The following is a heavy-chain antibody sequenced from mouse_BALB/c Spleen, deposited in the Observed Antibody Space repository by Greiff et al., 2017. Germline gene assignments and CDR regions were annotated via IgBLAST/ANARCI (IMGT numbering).Heavy chain of an antibody. CDR1: GYAFSSSW. D-gene: IGHD2-3*01. V-gene: IGHV1-82*01. Sequence: QVQLQQSGPELVKPGASVKISCKASGYAFSSSWMNWVKQRPGQGLEWIGRIYPGDGDTNYNGKFKGKATLTAGKSSSTAYMQLSSLTSVDSAVYFCAREAGDGRSWDYWGQGTTLTVSS. CDR3: AREAGDGRSWDY. CDR2: IYPGDGDT. J-gene: IGHJ2*01.